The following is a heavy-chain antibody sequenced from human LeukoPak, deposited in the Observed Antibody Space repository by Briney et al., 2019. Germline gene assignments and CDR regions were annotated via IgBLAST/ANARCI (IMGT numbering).Heavy chain of an antibody. CDR2: SSSTGSPI. J-gene: IGHJ4*02. V-gene: IGHV3-48*03. D-gene: IGHD6-6*01. Sequence: GGSLRLSCAASGFTFSSYEMIWVRQAPRKGREWITQSSSTGSPIYSEDSVKGRFTISRDNAKISLFLQMNSLRAEDTAVYYCARVGPYSSSLDYWGQGTLVTVSP. CDR1: GFTFSSYE. CDR3: ARVGPYSSSLDY.